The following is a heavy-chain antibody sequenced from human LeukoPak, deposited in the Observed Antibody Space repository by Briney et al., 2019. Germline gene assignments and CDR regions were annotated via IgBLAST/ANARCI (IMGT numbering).Heavy chain of an antibody. V-gene: IGHV1-18*01. CDR2: ISAYNGNT. CDR3: ARATPHYDSSGYYSPDFDY. D-gene: IGHD3-22*01. Sequence: ASVKVSCKASGYTFTSYGISWVRQAPGQGLEWMGWISAYNGNTNYAQKLRGRVTMTTDTSTSTAYMELRSLRSDDTAVYYCARATPHYDSSGYYSPDFDYWGQGTLVTVSS. CDR1: GYTFTSYG. J-gene: IGHJ4*02.